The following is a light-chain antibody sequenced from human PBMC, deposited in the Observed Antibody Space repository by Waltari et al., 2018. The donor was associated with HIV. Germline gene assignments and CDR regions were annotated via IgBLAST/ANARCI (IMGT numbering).Light chain of an antibody. V-gene: IGLV1-44*01. CDR3: AAWEDTLGVV. Sequence: QSVLTQPPSASGTPGQRVTISCSGSPSNIGNNSVNWYQPFPGSAPKLLLYSNSQLPLGVPDRFSGSKSGSSASLAISGPQADDEAHYYCAAWEDTLGVVFGGGTTLTVL. CDR1: PSNIGNNS. CDR2: SNS. J-gene: IGLJ2*01.